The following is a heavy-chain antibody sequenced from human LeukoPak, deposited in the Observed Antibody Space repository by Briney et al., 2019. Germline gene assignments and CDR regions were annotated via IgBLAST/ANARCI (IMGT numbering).Heavy chain of an antibody. CDR1: GFTFSSYS. CDR3: AKVPPTSGQGNDAFDI. CDR2: ISSSSSYI. D-gene: IGHD5-12*01. V-gene: IGHV3-21*04. J-gene: IGHJ3*02. Sequence: GGSLRLPCAASGFTFSSYSMNWVRQAPGKGLEWVSSISSSSSYIYYADSVKGRFTISRDNAKNSLYLQMNSLRAEDTAVYYCAKVPPTSGQGNDAFDIWGQGTMVTVSS.